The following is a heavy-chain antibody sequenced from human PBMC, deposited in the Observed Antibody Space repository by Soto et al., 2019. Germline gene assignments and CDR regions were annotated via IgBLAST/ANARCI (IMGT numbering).Heavy chain of an antibody. CDR3: ARALYSYGGMDV. CDR1: GYTFTGYY. V-gene: IGHV1-2*04. Sequence: ASVKVSCKASGYTFTGYYMHWVRQAPGQGLEWMGWINPSSGGTNYAQKFQGWVTMTRDTSISTAYMELSRLRSDDTAVYYCARALYSYGGMDVWGQGTTVTVSS. J-gene: IGHJ6*02. CDR2: INPSSGGT. D-gene: IGHD5-18*01.